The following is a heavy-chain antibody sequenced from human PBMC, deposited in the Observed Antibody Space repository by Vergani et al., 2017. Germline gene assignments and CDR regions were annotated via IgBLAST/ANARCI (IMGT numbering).Heavy chain of an antibody. V-gene: IGHV3-7*01. Sequence: EVQLVESGGGLVQPGGSLRLFCAASGFTFSSYWMSWVRQAPGKGLEWVANIKQDGSDKYYVDSVKGRFTISRDNAKNSLYLQMNSLRAEDTAVYYCARELWFREYTPLGYWSQGTLVTVSS. D-gene: IGHD3-10*01. CDR3: ARELWFREYTPLGY. CDR1: GFTFSSYW. CDR2: IKQDGSDK. J-gene: IGHJ4*02.